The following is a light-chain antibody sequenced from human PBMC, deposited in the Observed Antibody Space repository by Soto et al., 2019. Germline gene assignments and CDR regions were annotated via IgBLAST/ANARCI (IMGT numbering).Light chain of an antibody. CDR2: DAS. J-gene: IGKJ1*01. CDR1: QSVSSY. Sequence: EIVLTQSPATLSLSPGERATLSCRASQSVSSYLAWYQQKPGQAPRLLIYDASNRATGIPARFSGSGSGTDFNLTISSLEPEDFALYYCQQRSNWPPWTFGQGTKVEIK. CDR3: QQRSNWPPWT. V-gene: IGKV3-11*01.